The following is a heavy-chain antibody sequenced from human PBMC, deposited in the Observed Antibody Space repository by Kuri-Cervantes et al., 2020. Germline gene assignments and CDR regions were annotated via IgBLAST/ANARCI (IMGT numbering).Heavy chain of an antibody. V-gene: IGHV3-23*01. CDR3: AKVIGYGYGGDFDS. D-gene: IGHD5-18*01. CDR1: GFTFSSYS. Sequence: GESLKISCAASGFTFSSYSMNWVRQAPGKGLEWVSYISGTGSTSYYADSVKGRFTISRDNSKNTLYLQMNSLRAEDTAVYYCAKVIGYGYGGDFDSWGQGTLVTVSS. J-gene: IGHJ4*02. CDR2: ISGTGSTS.